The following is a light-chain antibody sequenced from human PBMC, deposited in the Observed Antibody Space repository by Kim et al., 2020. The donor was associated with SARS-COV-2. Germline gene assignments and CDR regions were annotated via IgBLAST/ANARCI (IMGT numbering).Light chain of an antibody. J-gene: IGKJ2*04. CDR1: QSVSDF. V-gene: IGKV3-11*01. Sequence: EIVLTQSPATLSLSPGERATLSCRASQSVSDFFAWYQQKPGQAPRLLIYDASNGATGIPARFRGSGSGTDFTLTNTSLEPEDFAVYYCRHRSNWPPGSFGQGTKLEI. CDR2: DAS. CDR3: RHRSNWPPGS.